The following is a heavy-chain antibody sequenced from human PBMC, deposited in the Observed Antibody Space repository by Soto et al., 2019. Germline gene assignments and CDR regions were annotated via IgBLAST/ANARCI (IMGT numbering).Heavy chain of an antibody. CDR3: VGGPPDGVYMFRPSAH. J-gene: IGHJ4*02. D-gene: IGHD4-17*01. Sequence: QLQLQESGPGLVKPSETLSLSCTVSGGSVSSSSYYWAWIRQPPGKGLEWIGSISYSGSTYYNASLARRVTIAVDTSRSQFSPGLSSVCAADTAVHYCVGGPPDGVYMFRPSAHWGQGTLVTVSS. CDR2: ISYSGST. CDR1: GGSVSSSSYY. V-gene: IGHV4-39*01.